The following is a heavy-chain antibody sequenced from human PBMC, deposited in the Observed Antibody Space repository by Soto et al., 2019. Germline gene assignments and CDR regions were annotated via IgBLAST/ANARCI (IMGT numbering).Heavy chain of an antibody. CDR2: IIPIFGTA. V-gene: IGHV1-69*12. J-gene: IGHJ4*02. CDR3: ARAKPDLIQLWSGGFDY. Sequence: QVQLVQSGAEVKKPGSSVKVSCKASGGTFSSYAISWVRQAPGQGLEWMGGIIPIFGTANYAQKFQGRVTITADESTRTAYLELSSLRSEDTAVYYCARAKPDLIQLWSGGFDYWGQGTLVTVSS. D-gene: IGHD5-18*01. CDR1: GGTFSSYA.